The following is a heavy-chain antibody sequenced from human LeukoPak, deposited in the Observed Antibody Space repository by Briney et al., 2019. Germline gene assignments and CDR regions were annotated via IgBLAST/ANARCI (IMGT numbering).Heavy chain of an antibody. Sequence: GGSLRLSCAASGFTFSSYAMSWVRQSPGKGLEWVSAISGSGGSTYYADSVKGRFTISRDNSKNTLYLQMNSLRAEDTAVYYCATTSVGANIDYWGQGTLVTVSS. CDR2: ISGSGGST. D-gene: IGHD1-26*01. V-gene: IGHV3-23*01. CDR3: ATTSVGANIDY. J-gene: IGHJ4*02. CDR1: GFTFSSYA.